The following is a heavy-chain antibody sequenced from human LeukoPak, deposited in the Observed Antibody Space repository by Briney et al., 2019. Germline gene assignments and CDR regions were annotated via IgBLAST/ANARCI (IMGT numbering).Heavy chain of an antibody. D-gene: IGHD6-13*01. CDR2: IYSGGNT. Sequence: GGSLRLSCAASGFTVSSNYMSWVRQAPGMGLEWVSVIYSGGNTYYADSVKGRFTISRDNSKNTLYLQMNSLRPEDTAVYSCARGKQQLDYFSYYGLDVWGQGTTVTVSS. V-gene: IGHV3-66*02. CDR3: ARGKQQLDYFSYYGLDV. J-gene: IGHJ6*02. CDR1: GFTVSSNY.